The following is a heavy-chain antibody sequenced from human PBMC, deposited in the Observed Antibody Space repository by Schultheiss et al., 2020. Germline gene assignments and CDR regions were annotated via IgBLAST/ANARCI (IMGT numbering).Heavy chain of an antibody. CDR3: ARGGVVVVAAMGAFDI. V-gene: IGHV4-31*11. D-gene: IGHD2-15*01. Sequence: SQTLSLTCAVSGGSFSGYYWSWIRQHPGKGLEWIGYIYYSGSTYYNPSLKSRVTISVDTSKNQFSLKLSSVTAADTAVYYCARGGVVVVAAMGAFDIWGQGTMVTVSS. J-gene: IGHJ3*02. CDR1: GGSFSGYY. CDR2: IYYSGST.